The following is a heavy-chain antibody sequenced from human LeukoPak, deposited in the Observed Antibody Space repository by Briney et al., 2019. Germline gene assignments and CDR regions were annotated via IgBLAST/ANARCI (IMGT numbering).Heavy chain of an antibody. J-gene: IGHJ4*02. V-gene: IGHV4-34*01. D-gene: IGHD2-21*02. CDR1: GGSFSGYY. CDR3: AAMVVTHQEGFGY. CDR2: INHSGST. Sequence: KSSETLSLTCAVYGGSFSGYYWSWIRQPPGKGLEWIGEINHSGSTNYNPSLKSRVTISVDTSKNQFSLKLSSVTAADTAVYYCAAMVVTHQEGFGYWGQGTLVTVSS.